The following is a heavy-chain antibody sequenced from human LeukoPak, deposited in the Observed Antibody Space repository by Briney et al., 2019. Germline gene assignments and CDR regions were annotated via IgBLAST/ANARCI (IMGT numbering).Heavy chain of an antibody. CDR1: GGSISSSTYY. D-gene: IGHD6-13*01. V-gene: IGHV4-39*07. J-gene: IGHJ4*02. CDR3: ARDLAAAGYFDY. CDR2: IHYSGST. Sequence: PSETLSLTCTVSGGSISSSTYYWGWIRQPPGKGLEWIGSIHYSGSTYYNSSLKSRVTMSVDTSMNQFSLKLSSVTAADTAVYYCARDLAAAGYFDYWGQGTLVTVSS.